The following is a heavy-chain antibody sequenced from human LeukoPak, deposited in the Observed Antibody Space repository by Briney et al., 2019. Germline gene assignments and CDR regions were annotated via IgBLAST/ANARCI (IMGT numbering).Heavy chain of an antibody. V-gene: IGHV3-9*01. CDR1: GFTFSSYS. CDR2: ISWNSGSI. Sequence: PGGSLRLSCAASGFTFSSYSMNWVRQAPGKGLEWVSGISWNSGSIGYADSVKGRFTISRDNAKNSLYLQMNSLRAEDTALYYCAKGLLRYFDWLLPGSDYWGQGTLVTVSS. D-gene: IGHD3-9*01. CDR3: AKGLLRYFDWLLPGSDY. J-gene: IGHJ4*02.